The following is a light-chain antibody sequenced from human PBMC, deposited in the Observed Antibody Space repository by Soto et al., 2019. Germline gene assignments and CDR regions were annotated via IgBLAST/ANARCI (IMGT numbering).Light chain of an antibody. CDR1: QSFTSRY. CDR2: GAS. J-gene: IGKJ1*01. V-gene: IGKV3-20*01. Sequence: EIVLTQSPGTLSLSPGARATLSCRASQSFTSRYLAWYQRKPGQAPRLLIFGASIRDTGIPDRFSGSGSGTEFTLTISSLQSEDFAVYYCQQYGTSPGTFGQGTKVDIK. CDR3: QQYGTSPGT.